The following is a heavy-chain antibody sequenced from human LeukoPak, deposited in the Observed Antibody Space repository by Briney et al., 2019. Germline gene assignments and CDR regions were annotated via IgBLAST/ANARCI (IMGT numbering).Heavy chain of an antibody. CDR1: GFTFSTYW. D-gene: IGHD4-11*01. V-gene: IGHV3-74*01. CDR3: ARAPHYSNYGPYYYGMDV. J-gene: IGHJ6*02. Sequence: PGGSLRLSCAASGFTFSTYWMHWVRQAPGKGLVWVSRINTDGSSTTYADFVKGRFTISRDNAKNTLYMQMNSLRAEDTAVYYCARAPHYSNYGPYYYGMDVWGQGTTVTVSS. CDR2: INTDGSST.